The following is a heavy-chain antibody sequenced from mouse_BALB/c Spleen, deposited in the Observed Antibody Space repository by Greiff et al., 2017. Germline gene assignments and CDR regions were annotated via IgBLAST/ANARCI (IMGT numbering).Heavy chain of an antibody. CDR2: ISSGGSYT. CDR3: ARHNYGNYYYFDY. CDR1: GFTFSSYA. D-gene: IGHD2-1*01. V-gene: IGHV5-9-3*01. J-gene: IGHJ2*01. Sequence: EVKLVESGGGLVKPGGSLKLSCAASGFTFSSYAMSWVRQTPEKRLEWVATISSGGSYTYYPDSVKGRFTISRDNAKNTLYLQMSSLRSEDTAMYYCARHNYGNYYYFDYWGQGTTLTVSS.